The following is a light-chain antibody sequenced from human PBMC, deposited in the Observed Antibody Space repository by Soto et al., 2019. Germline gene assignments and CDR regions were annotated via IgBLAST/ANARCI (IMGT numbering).Light chain of an antibody. J-gene: IGKJ2*01. CDR2: AAS. Sequence: DIQMTQSPSSLSASVGDRVTITCRTSQSISNYLNWYQQKPGKVPKLLTYAASSLQTGVPSRFSGSGSGTDFTLTISSVQPEDFATYYCQQSYTGPYAFAQGTKLEIK. CDR3: QQSYTGPYA. CDR1: QSISNY. V-gene: IGKV1-39*01.